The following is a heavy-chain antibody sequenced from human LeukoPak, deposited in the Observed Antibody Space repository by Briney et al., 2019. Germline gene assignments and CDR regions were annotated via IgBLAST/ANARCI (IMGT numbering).Heavy chain of an antibody. V-gene: IGHV3-48*03. J-gene: IGHJ3*02. CDR3: ATDGIGTYGQGTFDI. CDR2: ISTSGSTI. CDR1: GFTFSTYE. Sequence: GGSLRLSCAASGFTFSTYEMNWVPQAPGKGLEWVSFISTSGSTIYYADSVEGRFTISRDNAKNSLSLQMNSLRAEDTAVYYCATDGIGTYGQGTFDIWGQGTMVTVSS. D-gene: IGHD1-26*01.